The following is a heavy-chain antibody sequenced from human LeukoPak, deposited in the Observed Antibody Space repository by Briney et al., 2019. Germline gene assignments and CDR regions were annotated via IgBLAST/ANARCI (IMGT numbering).Heavy chain of an antibody. CDR1: GGSFSGYY. Sequence: SETLSLTCAVYGGSFSGYYWSWIRQPPGKGLEWIGEINHSGSTNYNPSLKSRVTISVDTSKNQFSLKLSSVTAADTAVYYCARGPGYSSSWYTGGAFDIWGQGTMVTVSS. CDR2: INHSGST. CDR3: ARGPGYSSSWYTGGAFDI. D-gene: IGHD6-13*01. J-gene: IGHJ3*02. V-gene: IGHV4-34*01.